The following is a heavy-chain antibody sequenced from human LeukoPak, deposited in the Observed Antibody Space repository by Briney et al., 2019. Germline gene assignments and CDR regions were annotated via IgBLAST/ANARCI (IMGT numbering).Heavy chain of an antibody. J-gene: IGHJ6*03. CDR3: ARLVLYYDSSGYYPYYYYMDV. V-gene: IGHV4-34*10. Sequence: SETLSLTCAVYGGSFNGYYWSWIRQTPGKGLDWIGEISHSASTHYNPSLESRVTLSVDTSKNQFSMNLTSVTAADTAVYYCARLVLYYDSSGYYPYYYYMDVWGKGTTVTVSS. D-gene: IGHD3-22*01. CDR1: GGSFNGYY. CDR2: ISHSAST.